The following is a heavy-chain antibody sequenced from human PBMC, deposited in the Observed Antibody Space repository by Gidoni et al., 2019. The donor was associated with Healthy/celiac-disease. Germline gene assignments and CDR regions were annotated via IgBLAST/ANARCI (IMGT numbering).Heavy chain of an antibody. V-gene: IGHV3-23*01. CDR2: ISGRGGST. CDR1: GFTFSSYA. CDR3: AKVPTSMYSSGWYASY. D-gene: IGHD6-19*01. Sequence: EVQLLESGGGLVQPGGSLRLSCAASGFTFSSYAMSWVRQAPGKGLEWVSAISGRGGSTYYADSVKGRFTISRDNSKNTLYLQMNSLRAEDTAVYYCAKVPTSMYSSGWYASYWGQGTLVTVSS. J-gene: IGHJ4*02.